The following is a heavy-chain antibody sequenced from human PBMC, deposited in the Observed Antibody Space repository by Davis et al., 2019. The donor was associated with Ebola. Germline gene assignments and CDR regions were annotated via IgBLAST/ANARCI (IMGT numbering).Heavy chain of an antibody. D-gene: IGHD3-16*01. Sequence: ASVTVSCKASGYTFTSYAVHWVRQAPGQRLEWMGWINAGNGNTKYSQKFQGRVTITRDTSASTAYMELSSLRSEDTAVYYCARLRGPSWYFDLWGRGTLVTVSS. J-gene: IGHJ2*01. CDR3: ARLRGPSWYFDL. CDR2: INAGNGNT. CDR1: GYTFTSYA. V-gene: IGHV1-3*01.